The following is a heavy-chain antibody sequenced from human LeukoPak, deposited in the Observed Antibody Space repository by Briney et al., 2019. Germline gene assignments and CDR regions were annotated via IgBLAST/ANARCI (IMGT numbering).Heavy chain of an antibody. CDR3: ARAYYYGSGSYGMDY. J-gene: IGHJ4*02. Sequence: PSETLSLTCTVSGGSISSYYWSWIRQPPGKGLEWIGYVSYSGDTNYNPSLRSRVTISVDTSKNQFSLKLSSVTAADTAVYYCARAYYYGSGSYGMDYWGQGTLVTVSS. V-gene: IGHV4-59*08. CDR2: VSYSGDT. D-gene: IGHD3-10*01. CDR1: GGSISSYY.